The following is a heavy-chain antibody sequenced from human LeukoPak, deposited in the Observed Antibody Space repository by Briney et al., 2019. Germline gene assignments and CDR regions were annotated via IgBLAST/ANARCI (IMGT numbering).Heavy chain of an antibody. V-gene: IGHV1-18*01. CDR2: ISAYNGNT. CDR1: GYTFTSYG. CDR3: AREGQMYYYDSSGYLLDY. Sequence: GASVKVSCKASGYTFTSYGISWVRQAPGQGLEWMGWISAYNGNTNYAQKLQGRVTMTTDTSTSTAYMELRSLRSDDTAVYYCAREGQMYYYDSSGYLLDYWGQGTLVTVSS. D-gene: IGHD3-22*01. J-gene: IGHJ4*02.